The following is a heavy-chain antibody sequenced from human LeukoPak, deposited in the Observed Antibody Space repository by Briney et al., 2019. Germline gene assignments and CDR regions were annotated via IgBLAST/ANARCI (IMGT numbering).Heavy chain of an antibody. CDR2: ISYDGSNK. CDR3: VKSGSGWPEFALDY. D-gene: IGHD6-19*01. CDR1: GFTFSSYA. Sequence: PGRSLRLSCAASGFTFSSYAMHWVRQAPGKGLEWVAVISYDGSNKYYADSVKGRFTISRDNSKNTLYLQMSSLRAEDTAVYYCVKSGSGWPEFALDYWGQGTLVTVSS. V-gene: IGHV3-30-3*02. J-gene: IGHJ4*02.